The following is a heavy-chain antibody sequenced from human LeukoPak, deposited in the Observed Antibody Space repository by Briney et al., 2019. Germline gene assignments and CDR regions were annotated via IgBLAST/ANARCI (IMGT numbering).Heavy chain of an antibody. J-gene: IGHJ6*03. Sequence: ASVKVSCKASGYAFTSYGINWVRQATGQGLEWVGWMNPNSGNTGYAQKFQGRVTMTRNTSISTAYMELSSLRSEDTAVYYCARGRTGTTRYYYYYMDVWGKGTTVTVSS. V-gene: IGHV1-8*01. CDR3: ARGRTGTTRYYYYYMDV. CDR2: MNPNSGNT. CDR1: GYAFTSYG. D-gene: IGHD1-1*01.